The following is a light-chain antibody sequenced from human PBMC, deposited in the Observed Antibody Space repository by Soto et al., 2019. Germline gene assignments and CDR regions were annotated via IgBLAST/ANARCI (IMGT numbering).Light chain of an antibody. Sequence: QSVLTQPASVSGSPGQSITISCTGTSSDVGSYNLVSWYQQHPGKAPKVMIYEVSKRPSGVPNRFSGSKSGNTASLTISGLQAEDGADYYCCSYAGSSTYVFGTGTKVPS. CDR2: EVS. V-gene: IGLV2-23*02. CDR1: SSDVGSYNL. CDR3: CSYAGSSTYV. J-gene: IGLJ1*01.